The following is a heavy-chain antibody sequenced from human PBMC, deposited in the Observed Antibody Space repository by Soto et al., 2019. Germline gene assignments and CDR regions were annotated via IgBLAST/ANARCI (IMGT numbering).Heavy chain of an antibody. CDR2: INPSDGST. J-gene: IGHJ5*02. V-gene: IGHV1-46*01. CDR3: ARREGTYYYGSRSCGLKNGFDP. CDR1: GYTFTSYY. Sequence: GASVKVSCKASGYTFTSYYMHWVRQAPGQGLEWMGIINPSDGSTTYALKFQGRVTMTRDTSTSIVYLELTSLGSEDTAVYYCARREGTYYYGSRSCGLKNGFDPWGQGTLVTVTS. D-gene: IGHD3-10*01.